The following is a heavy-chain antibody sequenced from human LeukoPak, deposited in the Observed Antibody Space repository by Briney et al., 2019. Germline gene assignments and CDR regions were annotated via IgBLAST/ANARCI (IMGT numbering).Heavy chain of an antibody. CDR1: GFTFSSYS. Sequence: GGSLRHSCAASGFTFSSYSMNWVRQAPGKGLEWVSSISSSSYIYYADSVKGRFTISRDNAKNSLYLQMNSLRAEDTAVYYCAKWGMVRGVLYFDYWGQGTLVTVSS. CDR3: AKWGMVRGVLYFDY. J-gene: IGHJ4*02. CDR2: ISSSSYI. D-gene: IGHD3-10*01. V-gene: IGHV3-21*01.